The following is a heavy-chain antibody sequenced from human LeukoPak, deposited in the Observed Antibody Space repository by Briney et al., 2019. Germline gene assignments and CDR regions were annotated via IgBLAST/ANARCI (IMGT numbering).Heavy chain of an antibody. V-gene: IGHV1-46*01. CDR3: ARDRAYCGGDCYSDFDY. CDR2: INPSGGST. CDR1: GYTFTSYY. Sequence: ASVKVSCKASGYTFTSYYMHWVRQAPGQGLEGMGIINPSGGSTSYAQKFQGRVTMTRDTSTSTVYMELSSLRSEDTAVYYCARDRAYCGGDCYSDFDYWGQGTLVTVSS. J-gene: IGHJ4*02. D-gene: IGHD2-21*02.